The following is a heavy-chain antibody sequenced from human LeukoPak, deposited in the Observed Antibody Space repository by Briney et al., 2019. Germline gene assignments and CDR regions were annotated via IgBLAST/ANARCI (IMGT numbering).Heavy chain of an antibody. J-gene: IGHJ5*02. CDR2: INSNSGGT. D-gene: IGHD2-2*01. Sequence: GASVKVSCKASGYTFTDYYMHWVRQAPGQGLEWMGWINSNSGGTNYAQKFQGRVTMTRDTSISTAYMELSRLRSDDTGVYYCARVGHCSISSCTPYARFDPWGQGTLVTVSS. CDR1: GYTFTDYY. CDR3: ARVGHCSISSCTPYARFDP. V-gene: IGHV1-2*02.